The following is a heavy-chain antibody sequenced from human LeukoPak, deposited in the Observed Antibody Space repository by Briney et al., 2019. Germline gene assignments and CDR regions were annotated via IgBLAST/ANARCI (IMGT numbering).Heavy chain of an antibody. CDR2: ISWNSGSI. Sequence: QSGGSLRLSCAASGFTFDDYAMHWVRQAPGKGLEWVSGISWNSGSIGYADSVKGRFTISRDNAKNSLYLQMNSLRAEDMALYYCAKDIGRGWFTRFGFDYWGQGTLVTVSS. CDR1: GFTFDDYA. CDR3: AKDIGRGWFTRFGFDY. J-gene: IGHJ4*02. D-gene: IGHD6-19*01. V-gene: IGHV3-9*03.